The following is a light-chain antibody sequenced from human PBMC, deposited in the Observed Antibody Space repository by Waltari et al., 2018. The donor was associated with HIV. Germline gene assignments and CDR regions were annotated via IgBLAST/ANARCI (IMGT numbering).Light chain of an antibody. J-gene: IGKJ1*01. Sequence: DIQMTQSPSSLPASVGDRVTITCRASQSISTFLNWYQQKPGTAPDHLISGASSVQSGVPSRFSGSGSGTDFILTISSLQPEDFATYYCQQTYTAPKTFGQGTTVDIK. CDR3: QQTYTAPKT. CDR1: QSISTF. V-gene: IGKV1-39*01. CDR2: GAS.